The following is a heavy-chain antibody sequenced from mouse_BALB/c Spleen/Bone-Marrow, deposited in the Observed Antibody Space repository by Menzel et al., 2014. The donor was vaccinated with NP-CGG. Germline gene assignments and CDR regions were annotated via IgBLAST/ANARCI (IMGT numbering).Heavy chain of an antibody. CDR3: ARRKFGNHGFAY. CDR1: GYTFXSYW. Sequence: VKLMESGAELAKPGASVKMSCKASGYTFXSYWMHWVKQGPGQGLEWIGYINPSTDYTEYNQKFKDKATLTADKSSSTAYMQLSSLTSEDSAVYYCARRKFGNHGFAYWGQGTLVTVSA. D-gene: IGHD2-10*02. CDR2: INPSTDYT. V-gene: IGHV1-7*01. J-gene: IGHJ3*01.